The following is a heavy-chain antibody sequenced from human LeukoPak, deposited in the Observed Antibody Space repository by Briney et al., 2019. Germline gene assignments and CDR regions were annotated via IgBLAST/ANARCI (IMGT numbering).Heavy chain of an antibody. CDR2: IESDGRRT. D-gene: IGHD2-2*01. CDR1: GFTFSSTW. CDR3: ARDWYHAIDY. J-gene: IGHJ4*02. Sequence: GGPLRLSCAASGFTFSSTWMHWVRQVPGKELVWVARIESDGRRTTYAESVKGRFTISRDNAKNTLYLEMNSLRVEDTAVYYCARDWYHAIDYWGQGTLVTVSS. V-gene: IGHV3-74*03.